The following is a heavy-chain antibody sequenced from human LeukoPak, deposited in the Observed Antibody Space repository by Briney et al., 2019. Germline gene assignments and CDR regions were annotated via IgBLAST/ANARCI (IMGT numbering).Heavy chain of an antibody. Sequence: PGGSLRLSCAASGFTFSSYAMHWVRQAPGKGLEWVAVISYDGSNKYYADSVKGRFTISRDNSKNTLYLQMNSLRAEDTAVYYCATESGSYGLDYWGQGTLVTVSS. D-gene: IGHD1-26*01. CDR1: GFTFSSYA. CDR3: ATESGSYGLDY. V-gene: IGHV3-30*04. CDR2: ISYDGSNK. J-gene: IGHJ4*02.